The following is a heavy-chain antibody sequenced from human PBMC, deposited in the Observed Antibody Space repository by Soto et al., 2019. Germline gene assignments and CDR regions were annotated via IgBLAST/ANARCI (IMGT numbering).Heavy chain of an antibody. V-gene: IGHV3-53*01. D-gene: IGHD7-27*01. CDR3: ARDEVTGDNSYYIDV. CDR2: IYSGGST. Sequence: GGSLRLSCAASGFTVSSNYMSWVRQAPGKGLEWVSVIYSGGSTYYADSVKGRFTISRDNSKNTLYLQMNSLRAEDTAVYYCARDEVTGDNSYYIDVWGKGTTVTVSS. CDR1: GFTVSSNY. J-gene: IGHJ6*03.